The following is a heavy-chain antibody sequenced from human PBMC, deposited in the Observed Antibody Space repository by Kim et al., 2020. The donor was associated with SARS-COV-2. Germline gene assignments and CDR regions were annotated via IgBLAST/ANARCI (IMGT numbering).Heavy chain of an antibody. CDR1: GFTFSSYA. CDR2: ISGSGGST. Sequence: GGSLRLSCAASGFTFSSYAMSWVRQAPGKGLEWVSAISGSGGSTYYADSVKGRFTISRDNSKNTLYLQMNSLRAEDTAVYYCAKGGYCSGGSCPLDYYYGMDVWGQGTTVTVSS. J-gene: IGHJ6*02. CDR3: AKGGYCSGGSCPLDYYYGMDV. D-gene: IGHD2-15*01. V-gene: IGHV3-23*01.